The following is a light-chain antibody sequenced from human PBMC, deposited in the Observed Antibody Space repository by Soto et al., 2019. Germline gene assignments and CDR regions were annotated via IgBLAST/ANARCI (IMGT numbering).Light chain of an antibody. V-gene: IGLV4-69*01. J-gene: IGLJ2*01. CDR3: QTWGTASVV. CDR2: LNSDGSH. Sequence: QPVLTQSPSASASLGASVKLTCTLSSGHSSYAIAWHQQQPEKGPRYLMKLNSDGSHSKGDGIPDRFSGSSSGAERYLTISSLQSEDEADYSCQTWGTASVVFGGGTKLTVL. CDR1: SGHSSYA.